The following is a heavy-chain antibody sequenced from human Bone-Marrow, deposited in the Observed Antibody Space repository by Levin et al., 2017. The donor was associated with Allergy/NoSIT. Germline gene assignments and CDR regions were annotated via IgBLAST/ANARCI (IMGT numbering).Heavy chain of an antibody. CDR3: ARDFNLAVADP. J-gene: IGHJ5*02. V-gene: IGHV4-4*07. CDR2: IYTSGST. D-gene: IGHD6-19*01. CDR1: GGSISSYY. Sequence: GSLRLSCTVSGGSISSYYWSWIRQPAGKGLEWIGRIYTSGSTNYNPSLKSRVTMSVDTSKNQFSLKLSSVTAADTAVYYCARDFNLAVADPWGQGTLVTVSS.